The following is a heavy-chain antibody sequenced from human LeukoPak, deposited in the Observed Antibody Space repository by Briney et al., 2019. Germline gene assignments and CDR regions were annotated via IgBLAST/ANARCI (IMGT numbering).Heavy chain of an antibody. CDR2: IYTSGST. CDR3: ARHKNRASWFDP. Sequence: SQTLSLTCTVSGGSISSGSYYWSWIRQPAGKGLEWIGRIYTSGSTNYNPSLKSRVTISVDTSKNQFSLKLSSVTAADTAVYYCARHKNRASWFDPWGQGTLVTVSS. V-gene: IGHV4-61*02. CDR1: GGSISSGSYY. J-gene: IGHJ5*02. D-gene: IGHD1-14*01.